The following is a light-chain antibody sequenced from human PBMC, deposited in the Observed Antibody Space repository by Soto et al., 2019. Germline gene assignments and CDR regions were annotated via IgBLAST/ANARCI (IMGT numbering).Light chain of an antibody. CDR1: SSDVGGYHL. J-gene: IGLJ3*02. CDR2: DGS. Sequence: QSVLTQPASVSGSPGQSITISCTGTSSDVGGYHLVSWYQQHPGKAPQLIIYDGSKRPSGVSDRFSGSKSGNTASLTISGLQAEDEADYYCCSYAGTTTFVLFGGGTQLTVL. CDR3: CSYAGTTTFVL. V-gene: IGLV2-23*03.